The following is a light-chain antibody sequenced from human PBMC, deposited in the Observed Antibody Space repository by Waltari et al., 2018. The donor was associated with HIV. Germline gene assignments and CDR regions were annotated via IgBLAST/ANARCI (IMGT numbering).Light chain of an antibody. J-gene: IGKJ5*01. CDR1: QSIGSY. CDR3: QQRTPVA. Sequence: EIVLTQSPATLSLSPGQRATLSCRASQSIGSYLAWYQQKPGQAPMLLIFDASNKATGTPARFSGSGSGTDFTLTISSLEAEDFAVYYCQQRTPVAFGQGTRLEIK. V-gene: IGKV3-11*01. CDR2: DAS.